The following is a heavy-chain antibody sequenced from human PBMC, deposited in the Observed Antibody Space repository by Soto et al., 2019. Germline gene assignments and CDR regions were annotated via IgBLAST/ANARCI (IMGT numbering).Heavy chain of an antibody. CDR2: INSDGSST. V-gene: IGHV3-74*01. Sequence: EVQLVESGGGLVQPGGSLRLSCAASGFTFSSYWMHWVRQAPGKGLVWVSRINSDGSSTTYADSVKGRFTISRDNAKNTLYLQMNSLRAEDTAVYYCARPVYGDGYNYNPFDYWGQGTLVTVSS. CDR1: GFTFSSYW. J-gene: IGHJ4*02. CDR3: ARPVYGDGYNYNPFDY. D-gene: IGHD5-12*01.